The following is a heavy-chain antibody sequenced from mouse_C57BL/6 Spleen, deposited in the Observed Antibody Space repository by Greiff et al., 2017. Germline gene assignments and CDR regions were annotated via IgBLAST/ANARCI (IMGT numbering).Heavy chain of an antibody. CDR3: ASLYYSNTRDYAMDY. CDR1: GFTFSSYG. V-gene: IGHV5-6*01. Sequence: EVQGVESGGDLVKPGGSLKLSCAASGFTFSSYGMSWVRQTPDKRLEWVATISSGGSYTYYPDSVKGRFTISRDNAKNTLYLQMSSLKSEDTAMYYCASLYYSNTRDYAMDYWGQGTSVTVSS. D-gene: IGHD2-5*01. CDR2: ISSGGSYT. J-gene: IGHJ4*01.